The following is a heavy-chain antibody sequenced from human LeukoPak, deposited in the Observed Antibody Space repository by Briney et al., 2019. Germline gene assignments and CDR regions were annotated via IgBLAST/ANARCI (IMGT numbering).Heavy chain of an antibody. CDR1: GGSISGYY. D-gene: IGHD6-13*01. CDR3: AREVGGYSSSWYGDYFDY. V-gene: IGHV4-59*01. J-gene: IGHJ4*02. Sequence: SETLSLTCTVSGGSISGYYWSWIRQPPGKRLEWIGYIFYSGTTNYNPSLKSRVTISVDTSKNQFSLKLSSVTAADTAVYYCAREVGGYSSSWYGDYFDYWGQGTLVTVSS. CDR2: IFYSGTT.